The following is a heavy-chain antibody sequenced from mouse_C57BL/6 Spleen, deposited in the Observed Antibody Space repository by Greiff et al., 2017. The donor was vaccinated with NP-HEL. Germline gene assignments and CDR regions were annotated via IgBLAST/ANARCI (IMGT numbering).Heavy chain of an antibody. CDR3: ARNWDWDFDY. Sequence: EVKLMESGGGLVKPGGSLKLSCAASGFTFSDYGMHWVRQAPEKGLEWVAYISSGSSTIYYADTVKGRFTISRDNAKNTLFLQMTSLRSEDTAMYYCARNWDWDFDYWGQGTTLTVSS. CDR1: GFTFSDYG. CDR2: ISSGSSTI. D-gene: IGHD4-1*01. V-gene: IGHV5-17*01. J-gene: IGHJ2*01.